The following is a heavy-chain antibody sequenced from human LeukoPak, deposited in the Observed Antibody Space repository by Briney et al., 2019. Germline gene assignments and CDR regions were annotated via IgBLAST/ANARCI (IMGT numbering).Heavy chain of an antibody. Sequence: GGSLRLSCAASGFTFNDYDMHWVRQVTGKGLEWVSSLYTAGDAHYSVSVRGRFIISRDRSKTSFYLQMNSLRAEDSAMYYCSRGGQRAGYAFDIWGQGTVVTVSS. CDR3: SRGGQRAGYAFDI. CDR1: GFTFNDYD. V-gene: IGHV3-13*01. J-gene: IGHJ3*02. CDR2: LYTAGDA.